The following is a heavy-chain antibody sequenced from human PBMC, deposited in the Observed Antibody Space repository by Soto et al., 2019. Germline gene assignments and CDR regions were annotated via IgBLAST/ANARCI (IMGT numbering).Heavy chain of an antibody. J-gene: IGHJ2*01. CDR3: ARVPLTTYFDL. CDR1: GGSVSGGSYC. Sequence: QVQLQESGPGLVKPSETLSLTCTVSGGSVSGGSYCWSWIRQPPGKGLECIGYVYNSGSTTSNPSLKRRVTISVDTSKNQCSLGLISVTAADTAVYYCARVPLTTYFDLWGRGTLVTVSS. CDR2: VYNSGST. D-gene: IGHD3-9*01. V-gene: IGHV4-61*01.